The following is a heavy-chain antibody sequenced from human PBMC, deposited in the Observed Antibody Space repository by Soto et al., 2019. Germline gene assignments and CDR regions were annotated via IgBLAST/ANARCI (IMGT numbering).Heavy chain of an antibody. CDR3: ATPRSSLEWPPFDP. V-gene: IGHV3-30*03. J-gene: IGHJ5*02. CDR2: IKSDGSNK. D-gene: IGHD3-3*01. CDR1: GFTFRSYG. Sequence: QVKLVESGGGVVQTGRSLRLSCSASGFTFRSYGMHWVRQAPGKGLEWVAVIKSDGSNKDYSDSVKGRFTVSRDNSKNTLYLQMNNLRPDDTAVYYCATPRSSLEWPPFDPWGRGTLVTVSS.